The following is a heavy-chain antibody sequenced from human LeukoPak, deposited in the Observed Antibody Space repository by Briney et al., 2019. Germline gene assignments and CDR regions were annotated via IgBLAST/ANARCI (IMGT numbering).Heavy chain of an antibody. CDR3: ARESYQKRESYYYDC. J-gene: IGHJ4*02. CDR2: ISGDGGTT. D-gene: IGHD3-16*01. V-gene: IGHV3-64*01. Sequence: PGGSLRLSCAASGLTFSGFAMHWVRQAPGQGLDYVAAISGDGGTTYYAKSVKGRFTISRDNSKKTLSLQMGSLRPEDSAIYYCARESYQKRESYYYDCWGQGTLVTVSS. CDR1: GLTFSGFA.